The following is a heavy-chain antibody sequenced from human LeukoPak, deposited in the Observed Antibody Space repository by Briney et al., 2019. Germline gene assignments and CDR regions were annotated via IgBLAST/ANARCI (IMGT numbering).Heavy chain of an antibody. Sequence: SVKVSCKASGGTFSNYAISWVRQAPGQGLEWMGGIIPIFGTANYAQKFQGRVTITTDESTSTAYMELSSLRSEDTAVYYCATNDYGGNSPLGYWGQGTLVTVSS. CDR3: ATNDYGGNSPLGY. V-gene: IGHV1-69*05. CDR2: IIPIFGTA. D-gene: IGHD4-23*01. J-gene: IGHJ4*02. CDR1: GGTFSNYA.